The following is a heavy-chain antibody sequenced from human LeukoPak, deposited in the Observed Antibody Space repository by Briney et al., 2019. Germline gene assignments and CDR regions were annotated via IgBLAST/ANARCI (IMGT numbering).Heavy chain of an antibody. CDR3: ARRVAVADNYFDY. Sequence: PGGSLRLSCAASGFTFNNYSMNWVRQAPGKGLEWVSSISNSSSYIHYADSVKGRFTISRDNAENSLYLQMNSLRAEDTGVYYCARRVAVADNYFDYWGQGTLVTVSS. D-gene: IGHD6-19*01. J-gene: IGHJ4*02. V-gene: IGHV3-21*01. CDR2: ISNSSSYI. CDR1: GFTFNNYS.